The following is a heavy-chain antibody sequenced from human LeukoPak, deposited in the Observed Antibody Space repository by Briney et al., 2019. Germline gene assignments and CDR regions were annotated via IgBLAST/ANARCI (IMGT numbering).Heavy chain of an antibody. CDR1: GFSFSFYG. CDR2: IWNDGSQK. J-gene: IGHJ2*01. CDR3: TRWGAGGLTLDY. Sequence: GGSLRLSCATSGFSFSFYGMQWVRQAPGKGLEWVAVIWNDGSQKYYGDSVKGRFTISKDNSRKTVNLQMDSLRAEDTAIYYCTRWGAGGLTLDYWGRGTLVTVSS. D-gene: IGHD3-16*01. V-gene: IGHV3-33*01.